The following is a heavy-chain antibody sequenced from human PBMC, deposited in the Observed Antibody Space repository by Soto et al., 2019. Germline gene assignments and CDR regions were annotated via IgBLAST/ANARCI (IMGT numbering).Heavy chain of an antibody. CDR1: GGSFSGYS. V-gene: IGHV4-34*01. Sequence: PSETLSLTCAVYGGSFSGYSWSWIRQPPGKGLEWIGEINHSGSTNYNPSLKSRVTISVDTSKNQFSLKLSSVTAADTAVYFCARKDSSGYYYDYWGQGTLVTVSS. J-gene: IGHJ4*02. D-gene: IGHD3-22*01. CDR3: ARKDSSGYYYDY. CDR2: INHSGST.